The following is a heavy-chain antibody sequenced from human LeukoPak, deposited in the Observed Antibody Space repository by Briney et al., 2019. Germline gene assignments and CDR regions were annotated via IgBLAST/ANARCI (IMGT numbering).Heavy chain of an antibody. CDR1: GYTFTGYY. V-gene: IGHV1-2*02. Sequence: ASVKVSCKASGYTFTGYYMHWVRQAPGRGLEWMGWINPNSGGTNYAQKFQGRVTMTRDTSISTAYMELSRLRSDDTAVYYCARGRYLIRGYSEGAPASYWGQGTLVTVSS. D-gene: IGHD5-12*01. CDR3: ARGRYLIRGYSEGAPASY. J-gene: IGHJ4*02. CDR2: INPNSGGT.